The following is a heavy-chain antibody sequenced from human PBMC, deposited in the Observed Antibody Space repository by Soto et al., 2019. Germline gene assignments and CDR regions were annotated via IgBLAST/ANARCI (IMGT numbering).Heavy chain of an antibody. D-gene: IGHD1-1*01. J-gene: IGHJ4*02. CDR3: ASGHDAYKVRY. CDR2: IYYTGNT. Sequence: WTWIRQLPGKGLEWIGYIYYTGNTYYNPSLKSRPNISIDTSENQFSLKLTSVTAADTAVYFCASGHDAYKVRYWGQGTLVTVSS. V-gene: IGHV4-31*02.